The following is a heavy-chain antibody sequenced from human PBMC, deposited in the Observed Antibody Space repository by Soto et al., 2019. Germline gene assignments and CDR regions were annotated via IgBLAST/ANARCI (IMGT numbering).Heavy chain of an antibody. CDR1: GGTSTRYA. V-gene: IGHV1-69*06. CDR2: IVPMFGTS. D-gene: IGHD6-6*01. J-gene: IGHJ5*02. Sequence: QERLVQSGAEVRKPGSSVKVSCKVTGGTSTRYAINWVRQAPGQGLEWMGGIVPMFGTSKYAQKFRGRVTISADTSTSTVYMELRSLSSQDTAVYYCATSLAARRKPYNWLDAWGQGTLVTVSS. CDR3: ATSLAARRKPYNWLDA.